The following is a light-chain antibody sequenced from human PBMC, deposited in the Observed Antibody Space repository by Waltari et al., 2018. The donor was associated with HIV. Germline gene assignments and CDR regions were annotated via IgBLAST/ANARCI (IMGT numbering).Light chain of an antibody. V-gene: IGKV3-11*01. CDR2: DAS. Sequence: EIVLTQSPATLSLSPGERATLSCRSRQSVSRYLAWYQQKPGQAPMLLIYDASNWATGIPARFSGSRSGTDFTLTSSCLEPEDFAVYYCQQRSNGPLTFGQGTRLEIK. CDR1: QSVSRY. J-gene: IGKJ5*01. CDR3: QQRSNGPLT.